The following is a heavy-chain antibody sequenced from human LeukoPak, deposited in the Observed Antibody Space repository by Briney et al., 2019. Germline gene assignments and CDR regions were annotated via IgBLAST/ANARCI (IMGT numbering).Heavy chain of an antibody. V-gene: IGHV7-4-1*02. CDR2: INTNTGNP. CDR3: ARPIAAAGTEAFDI. J-gene: IGHJ3*02. Sequence: ASVKVSCKASGYTFTSYAMNWVRQAPGQGLEWMGWINTNTGNPTYAQGFTGRFVFSLDTSVSTAYLQISSLKAEGTAVYYCARPIAAAGTEAFDIWGQGTMVTVSS. CDR1: GYTFTSYA. D-gene: IGHD6-13*01.